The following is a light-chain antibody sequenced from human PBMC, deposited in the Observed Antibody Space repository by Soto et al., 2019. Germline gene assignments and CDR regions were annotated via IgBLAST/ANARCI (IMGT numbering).Light chain of an antibody. CDR1: TGDVGGYTS. Sequence: QSALTQPPSASGSPGQSVTFSCTGTTGDVGGYTSVSWYQQHPGKVPRLRINEVSKRPTGVPDRFSGSKSVNTASLTVSGLQAEDEADYYCSSYAGSNNLVFGGGTKVTVL. J-gene: IGLJ2*01. V-gene: IGLV2-8*01. CDR2: EVS. CDR3: SSYAGSNNLV.